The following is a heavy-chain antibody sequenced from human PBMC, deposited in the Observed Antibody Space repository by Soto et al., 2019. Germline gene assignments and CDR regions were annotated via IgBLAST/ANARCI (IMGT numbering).Heavy chain of an antibody. D-gene: IGHD6-19*01. CDR3: ARDRIGVAGYEASDM. CDR2: IIPIFGTP. Sequence: QVQLVQSGAEVKKPGSSVKVSCEAAGGTFSSNGFSWVRQAPGQGLEWMGGIIPIFGTPTYEQKFQGKITITADESTRMVYMEVGSLRSEDTAGYYSARDRIGVAGYEASDMWGQGTMVTVSS. V-gene: IGHV1-69*01. CDR1: GGTFSSNG. J-gene: IGHJ3*02.